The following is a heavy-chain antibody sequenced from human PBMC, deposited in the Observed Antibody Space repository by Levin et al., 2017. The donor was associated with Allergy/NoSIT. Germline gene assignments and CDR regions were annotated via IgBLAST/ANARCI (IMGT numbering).Heavy chain of an antibody. J-gene: IGHJ4*02. CDR2: IYSSGST. CDR3: ARGPYDKSGYYWRY. Sequence: SQTLSLTCTVSGGSVSGYCWGWIRQPPGKGLEWIGYIYSSGSTNYNPSLESRVTISVDTSKSQFSLKLNSVTAADTAVYYCARGPYDKSGYYWRYWGQGTLVTVSS. CDR1: GGSVSGYC. D-gene: IGHD3-22*01. V-gene: IGHV4-59*02.